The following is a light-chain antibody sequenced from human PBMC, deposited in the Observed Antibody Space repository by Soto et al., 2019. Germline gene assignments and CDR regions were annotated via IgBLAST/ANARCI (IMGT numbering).Light chain of an antibody. V-gene: IGKV3-11*01. CDR3: QQHFNGPIT. CDR2: GAS. CDR1: QSISSF. J-gene: IGKJ5*01. Sequence: EIVLTQSPATLSFPTGEAATLSCRASQSISSFLAWYQQKPGQAPRLLIYGASNRATGIPARFSGSGSGTDFTLTISSLEPEDFAVYYCQQHFNGPITFGQGTRLEIK.